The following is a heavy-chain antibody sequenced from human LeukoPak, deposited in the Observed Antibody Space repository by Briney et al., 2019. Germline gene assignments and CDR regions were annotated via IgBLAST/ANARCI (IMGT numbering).Heavy chain of an antibody. Sequence: GGSLGLSCAASGFTFSSYSMNWVRQAPGKGLEWVSYISSSSSTIYYADSVKGRFTISRDNAKNSLYLQMNSLRAEDTAVYYCASSGLHWGQGTLVTVSS. CDR2: ISSSSSTI. V-gene: IGHV3-48*01. CDR1: GFTFSSYS. J-gene: IGHJ4*02. D-gene: IGHD3-10*01. CDR3: ASSGLH.